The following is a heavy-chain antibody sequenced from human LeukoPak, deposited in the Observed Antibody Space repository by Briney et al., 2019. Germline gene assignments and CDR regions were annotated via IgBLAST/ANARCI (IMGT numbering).Heavy chain of an antibody. J-gene: IGHJ3*02. CDR3: TKSDGYGLIRI. Sequence: SETLSLTCAVYGGSFSGYSWSWISQPPGKGLEWIGEINHSGSTNYNPSLKSRVTISVDTSKNQFSLKVISMTAADTAAYYCTKSDGYGLIRICGRGTMVTVSS. CDR1: GGSFSGYS. D-gene: IGHD3-10*01. V-gene: IGHV4-34*03. CDR2: INHSGST.